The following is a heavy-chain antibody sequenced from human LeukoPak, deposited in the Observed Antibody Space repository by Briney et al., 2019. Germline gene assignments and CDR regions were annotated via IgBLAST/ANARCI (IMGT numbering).Heavy chain of an antibody. CDR1: GFTFSSYA. Sequence: QPGRSLRLSCAASGFTFSSYAMHWVRQAPGKGLEWVAVISYDGSNKYYADSVKGRFTISRDNSKNTLYLQMNSLRAEDTAVYYCAKLGYCSGGSCAARGHDAFDIWGQGTMVTVSS. J-gene: IGHJ3*02. CDR2: ISYDGSNK. D-gene: IGHD2-15*01. V-gene: IGHV3-30*18. CDR3: AKLGYCSGGSCAARGHDAFDI.